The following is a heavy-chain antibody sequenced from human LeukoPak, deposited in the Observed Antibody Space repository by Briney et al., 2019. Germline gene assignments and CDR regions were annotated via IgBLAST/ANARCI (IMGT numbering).Heavy chain of an antibody. CDR2: IYDSGST. D-gene: IGHD1-7*01. J-gene: IGHJ4*02. CDR3: ARDTKGTEYFDY. V-gene: IGHV4-39*07. CDR1: GGSIRSSYYY. Sequence: PSETLFLTCTVSGGSIRSSYYYWGWIRQPPGKGLEWIGSIYDSGSTYYNPSLKSRVTISVDTSKNQFSLKLSSVTAADTAVYYCARDTKGTEYFDYWGQGTLVTVSS.